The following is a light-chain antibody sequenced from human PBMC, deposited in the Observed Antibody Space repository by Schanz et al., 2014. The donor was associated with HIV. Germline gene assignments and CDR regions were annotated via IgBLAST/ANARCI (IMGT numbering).Light chain of an antibody. CDR2: EVD. CDR3: SSYAATSNVL. V-gene: IGLV2-8*01. CDR1: TSDIGAYNY. J-gene: IGLJ3*02. Sequence: QSALTQPASVSGSPGQSITISCTGSTSDIGAYNYVSWYQQHPGKAPKLMIYEVDKRSSGVPDRFSGSKSGNTASLTVSGRQAEDEADYYCSSYAATSNVLFGRGTKLTVL.